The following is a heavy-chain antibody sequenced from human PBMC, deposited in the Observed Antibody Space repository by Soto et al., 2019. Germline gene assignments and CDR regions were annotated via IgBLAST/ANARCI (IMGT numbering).Heavy chain of an antibody. J-gene: IGHJ4*02. CDR1: GFTFSSYG. Sequence: QVQLVESGGGVVQPGRSLRLSCAASGFTFSSYGMHWVRQAPGKGLEWVAVISYDGSNKYYADSVKGRFTISRDNSKNTLXXXXNXLRAEDTAVYYCAKDWGSIPDYWGQGTLVTVSS. CDR3: AKDWGSIPDY. CDR2: ISYDGSNK. D-gene: IGHD3-16*01. V-gene: IGHV3-30*18.